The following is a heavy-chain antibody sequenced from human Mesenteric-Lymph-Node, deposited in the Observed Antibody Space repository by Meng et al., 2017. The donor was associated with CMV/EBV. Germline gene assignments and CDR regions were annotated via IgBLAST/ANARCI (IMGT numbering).Heavy chain of an antibody. CDR3: ARARHYYDSSGSPLTP. J-gene: IGHJ5*02. CDR2: INPNSGGT. D-gene: IGHD3-22*01. CDR1: GSPFTGYY. V-gene: IGHV1-2*02. Sequence: GSPFTGYYMHWVRQAPGQGLEWMGWINPNSGGTNYAQKFQGRVTMTRDTSISTAYMELSRLRSDDTAVYYCARARHYYDSSGSPLTPWGQGTLVTVSS.